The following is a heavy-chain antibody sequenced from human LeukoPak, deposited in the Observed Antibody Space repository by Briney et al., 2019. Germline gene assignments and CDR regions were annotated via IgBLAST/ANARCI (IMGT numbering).Heavy chain of an antibody. CDR1: GYTFTSYD. CDR2: MNPNSGNT. V-gene: IGHV1-8*01. J-gene: IGHJ4*02. CDR3: AKEPVDIVASGDDY. D-gene: IGHD5-12*01. Sequence: ASVKVSCKASGYTFTSYDINWVRQATGQGLEWMGWMNPNSGNTGYAQKFQGRVTMTRNTSISTAYMELSSLRSEDTAVYYCAKEPVDIVASGDDYWGQGTLVTVSS.